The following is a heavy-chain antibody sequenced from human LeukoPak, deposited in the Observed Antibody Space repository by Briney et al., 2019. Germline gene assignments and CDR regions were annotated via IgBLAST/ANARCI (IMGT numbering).Heavy chain of an antibody. CDR1: GGSISSDGYY. CDR3: ARFLQGAGSYVFDY. Sequence: SQTLSLTCTVSGGSISSDGYYWSWIRQHPGKGLEWIGYIYYSGSTYYNPSLKSRVTISVDTSKSQFSLKLSSVTAADTAVYYCARFLQGAGSYVFDYWGQGTLVTVSS. J-gene: IGHJ4*02. D-gene: IGHD1-26*01. V-gene: IGHV4-31*03. CDR2: IYYSGST.